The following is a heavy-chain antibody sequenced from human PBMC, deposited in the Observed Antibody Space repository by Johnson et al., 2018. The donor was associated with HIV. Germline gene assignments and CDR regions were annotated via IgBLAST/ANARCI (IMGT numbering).Heavy chain of an antibody. CDR2: IYSGGSA. CDR1: GFTVSNNY. V-gene: IGHV3-66*01. D-gene: IGHD1-26*01. J-gene: IGHJ3*01. CDR3: GKGGGSYYRDAFDV. Sequence: VQLVESGGGLVQPGGSLRVSCAASGFTVSNNYMSWVRQAPGQGLEWVSLIYSGGSAYYADSVKGRFTISRDNSRNTLYLQMNSLRVEDTAVYYWGKGGGSYYRDAFDVWGQGTMVTVSS.